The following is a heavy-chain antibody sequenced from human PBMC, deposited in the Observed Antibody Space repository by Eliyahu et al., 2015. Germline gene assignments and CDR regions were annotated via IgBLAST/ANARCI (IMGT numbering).Heavy chain of an antibody. CDR1: GYTXTXFI. Sequence: QVQLVQSGAEVKKPGASVKVSCKVSGYTXTXFILTWGPQALGKGLEWMGTFQREDGEAIYAQNFQGRVTMTEDTSTDTAYMELSSLRSEDTAIYYCATENPAPAAEGVTDFYGMDVWGQGTTVTVSS. CDR2: FQREDGEA. CDR3: ATENPAPAAEGVTDFYGMDV. D-gene: IGHD2-2*01. J-gene: IGHJ6*02. V-gene: IGHV1-24*01.